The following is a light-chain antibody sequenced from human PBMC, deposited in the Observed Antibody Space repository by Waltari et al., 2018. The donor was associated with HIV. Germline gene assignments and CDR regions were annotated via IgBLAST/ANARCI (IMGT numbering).Light chain of an antibody. CDR3: SSYTSSGPRYVL. Sequence: QSALTQPASVSGSPGQSITISCTGTSGSGGGYTFVPWYQKHPGKAPKLIIYNVNSRPSGVSIRFSGSRSANTASLTISGLQAEDEADYFCSSYTSSGPRYVLFGGGTRLTVL. V-gene: IGLV2-14*03. CDR1: SGSGGGYTF. CDR2: NVN. J-gene: IGLJ2*01.